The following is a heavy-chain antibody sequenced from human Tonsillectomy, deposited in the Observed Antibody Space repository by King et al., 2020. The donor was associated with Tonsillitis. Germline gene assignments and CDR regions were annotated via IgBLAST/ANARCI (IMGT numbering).Heavy chain of an antibody. D-gene: IGHD5-18*01. Sequence: VQLVESGGGLVKPGGSLRLSCAASGFTFSVYSMNWVRQAPGKGLEWISSITSNSRHIHYADSMRGRFSISRDNAKNSLFLQMDSLRAEDTAVYYCVRARGYSYGDRLFDYWGQGTLVTVSP. CDR1: GFTFSVYS. CDR3: VRARGYSYGDRLFDY. V-gene: IGHV3-21*01. CDR2: ITSNSRHI. J-gene: IGHJ4*02.